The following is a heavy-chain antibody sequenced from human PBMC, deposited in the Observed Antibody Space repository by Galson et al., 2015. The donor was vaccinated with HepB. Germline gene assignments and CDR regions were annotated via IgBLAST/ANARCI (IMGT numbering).Heavy chain of an antibody. D-gene: IGHD6-6*01. V-gene: IGHV3-53*01. J-gene: IGHJ2*01. CDR3: ARDVGGARPDFGYFDL. Sequence: SLRLSCAASGFTVSSNHMSWVRQAPGKGLEWVSVIYSGGSTYYADSVKGRFTISRDNSKNTLYLQMNSLRAEDTAVYYCARDVGGARPDFGYFDLWGRGTLVTVSS. CDR1: GFTVSSNH. CDR2: IYSGGST.